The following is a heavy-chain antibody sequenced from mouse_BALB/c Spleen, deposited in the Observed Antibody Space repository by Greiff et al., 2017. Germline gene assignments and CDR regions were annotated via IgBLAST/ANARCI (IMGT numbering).Heavy chain of an antibody. CDR2: INPSSGYT. D-gene: IGHD2-1*01. J-gene: IGHJ4*01. V-gene: IGHV1-4*02. CDR1: GYTFTSYT. CDR3: ARGRGGNYFYAMDY. Sequence: QVQLKQSAAELARPGASVKMSCKASGYTFTSYTMHWVKQRPGQGLEWIGYINPSSGYTEYNQKFKDKTTLTADKSSSTAYMQLSSLTSEDSAVYYCARGRGGNYFYAMDYWGQGTSVTVSS.